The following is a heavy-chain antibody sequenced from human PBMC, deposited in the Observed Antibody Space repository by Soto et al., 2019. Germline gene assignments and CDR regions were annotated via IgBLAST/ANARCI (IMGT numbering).Heavy chain of an antibody. CDR3: ARAEIKVVPAAIDYYYYGMDV. V-gene: IGHV4-31*03. J-gene: IGHJ6*02. D-gene: IGHD2-2*01. Sequence: SETLSLTCTVSGGSISSGGYYWSWIRHHPGKGLEWIGYIYYSGSTYYNPSLKSRVTISVDTSKNQFSLKLSSVTAADTAVYYCARAEIKVVPAAIDYYYYGMDVWRQGTTVTVSS. CDR1: GGSISSGGYY. CDR2: IYYSGST.